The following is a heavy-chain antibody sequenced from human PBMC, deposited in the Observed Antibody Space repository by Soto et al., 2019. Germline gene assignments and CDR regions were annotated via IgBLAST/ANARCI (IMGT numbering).Heavy chain of an antibody. V-gene: IGHV1-2*02. CDR1: GYTFTGHY. CDR2: IGPESGAT. CDR3: VRAHALGFSNWFDP. Sequence: ASVKVSCKASGYTFTGHYIHWVRQAPEQGPEWMGEIGPESGATRYAQRFQGRVTMTRDMSITTVYMELNNLSPDDTAVYYCVRAHALGFSNWFDPWGRGTLVTVSS. D-gene: IGHD3-10*01. J-gene: IGHJ5*02.